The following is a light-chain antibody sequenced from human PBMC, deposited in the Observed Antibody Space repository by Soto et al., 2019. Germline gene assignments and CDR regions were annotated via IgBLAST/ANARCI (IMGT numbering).Light chain of an antibody. J-gene: IGLJ2*01. CDR2: DNS. Sequence: QSVLPQPPSVSAAPGQKVTISCSGRSSNIGSNYVSWYQHLPGTAPKLLIYDNSKRASGIPDRFSGSKSGTSATLGITGLQAGDEADYYCGAWDTSLSAEVFGGGTKLTVL. V-gene: IGLV1-51*01. CDR1: SSNIGSNY. CDR3: GAWDTSLSAEV.